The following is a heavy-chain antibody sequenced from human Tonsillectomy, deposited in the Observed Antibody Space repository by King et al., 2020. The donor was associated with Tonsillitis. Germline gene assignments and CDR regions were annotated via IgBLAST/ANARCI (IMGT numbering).Heavy chain of an antibody. J-gene: IGHJ4*02. CDR3: AAEYYSSGGYYND. CDR2: IVVGSGNT. Sequence: QLVQSGPEVKKPGTSVKVSCKASGFAFTSSAMQWVRQARGRRLEWIGWIVVGSGNTNYAQNFQERVTITRDMSTSTAYMELSSLRSEDTAVYYCAAEYYSSGGYYNDWGQGTLVTVSS. D-gene: IGHD3-10*01. V-gene: IGHV1-58*02. CDR1: GFAFTSSA.